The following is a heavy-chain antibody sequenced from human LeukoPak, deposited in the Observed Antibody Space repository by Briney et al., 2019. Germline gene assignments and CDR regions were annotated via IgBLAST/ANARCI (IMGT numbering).Heavy chain of an antibody. CDR1: GGSISSGDYY. CDR2: IYYSEST. J-gene: IGHJ4*02. Sequence: SETLSLTCTVSGGSISSGDYYWSWIRQPPGTGLEWIGYIYYSESTYYNPSLKSRVTISVDTSKNQFSLKLSSVTAADTAVYYCARVSHDILTGYYAIDYWGQGTLVTVSS. D-gene: IGHD3-9*01. V-gene: IGHV4-30-4*01. CDR3: ARVSHDILTGYYAIDY.